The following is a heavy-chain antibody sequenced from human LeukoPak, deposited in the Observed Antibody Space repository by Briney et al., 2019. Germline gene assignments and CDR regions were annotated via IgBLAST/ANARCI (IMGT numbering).Heavy chain of an antibody. D-gene: IGHD3-10*01. Sequence: SETLSLTCAVYGGSFSGYYWSWIRQPPGKGLEWIGEINHSGSTNYNPSLKSRVTISVDTSKNQFSLKLSSVTAADTAVYYCARMISSRYYYGSGNRPPLYYMDVWDKRTTVTVSS. CDR1: GGSFSGYY. CDR3: ARMISSRYYYGSGNRPPLYYMDV. V-gene: IGHV4-34*01. J-gene: IGHJ6*03. CDR2: INHSGST.